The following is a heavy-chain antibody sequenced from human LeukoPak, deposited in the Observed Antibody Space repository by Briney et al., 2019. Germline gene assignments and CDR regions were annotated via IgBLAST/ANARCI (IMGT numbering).Heavy chain of an antibody. V-gene: IGHV3-11*04. J-gene: IGHJ4*02. D-gene: IGHD3-10*01. CDR2: ISNSGSAI. CDR3: ARDLSAANARVRGVTDDY. CDR1: GFTFSDYY. Sequence: GRSLRLSCAASGFTFSDYYMSWIRQAPGKGLEWVSYISNSGSAIYYADSVKGRFTISRDNAKNSLYLQMNSLRAEDTAVYYCARDLSAANARVRGVTDDYWGQGTLVTVSS.